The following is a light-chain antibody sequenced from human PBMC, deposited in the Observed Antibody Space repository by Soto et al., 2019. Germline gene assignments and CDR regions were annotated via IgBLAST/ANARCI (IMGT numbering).Light chain of an antibody. V-gene: IGLV2-14*01. CDR3: SSYTSSSTLVV. J-gene: IGLJ2*01. Sequence: QSALTQPASVSGSPGQSITISCTGTSSDVGGYNYVSWYQQHPGKAPKLMIYDVSNRPSGVSNRFSGSKSGTTASLAISGLQAEDEADYDCSSYTSSSTLVVFGGGTNLTVL. CDR2: DVS. CDR1: SSDVGGYNY.